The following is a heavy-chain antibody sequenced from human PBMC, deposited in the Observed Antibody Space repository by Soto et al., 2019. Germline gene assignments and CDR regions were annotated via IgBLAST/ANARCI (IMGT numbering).Heavy chain of an antibody. J-gene: IGHJ4*02. Sequence: EVQLVESGRGLIQPGGSLRLSCAASGFTVSSNYMSWVRQAPGKGLEWVSIIYSGGSTYYADSVKGRFTISRDNSKNTLYLQMNSLRAEDTAVYYCARGTDAKTFDYWGQGTLVTVSS. CDR2: IYSGGST. CDR1: GFTVSSNY. V-gene: IGHV3-53*01. CDR3: ARGTDAKTFDY.